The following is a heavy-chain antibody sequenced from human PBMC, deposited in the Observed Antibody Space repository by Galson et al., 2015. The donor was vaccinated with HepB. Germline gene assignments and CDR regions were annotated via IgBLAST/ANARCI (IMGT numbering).Heavy chain of an antibody. J-gene: IGHJ4*02. CDR3: ARGRKKNYDANGLYYFDY. Sequence: SETLSLTCAVDAGAFTGYYWSWIRQTPGKGLEWIGAVTHTGNTNYNPSLKSRVTIPVDMSKKQFSLILTPATAADTAVYYCARGRKKNYDANGLYYFDYWSQGTLVTVSS. D-gene: IGHD2-8*01. CDR2: VTHTGNT. CDR1: AGAFTGYY. V-gene: IGHV4-34*01.